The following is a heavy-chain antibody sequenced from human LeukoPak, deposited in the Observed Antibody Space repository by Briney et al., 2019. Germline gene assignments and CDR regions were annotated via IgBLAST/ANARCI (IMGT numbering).Heavy chain of an antibody. Sequence: SETLSLTCTVSGGSISNSFWSWIRQPAGKGLEWIGRIYTDGSTNSNPSLRSRATMSLDTSKNQFFLKLTSVTAADTAVYYCARAPSGCGGTCAFDYWGQGTLVTVSS. D-gene: IGHD2-21*01. J-gene: IGHJ4*02. CDR1: GGSISNSF. CDR2: IYTDGST. CDR3: ARAPSGCGGTCAFDY. V-gene: IGHV4-4*07.